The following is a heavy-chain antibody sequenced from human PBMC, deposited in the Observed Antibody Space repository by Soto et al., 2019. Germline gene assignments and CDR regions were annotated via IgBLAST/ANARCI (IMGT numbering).Heavy chain of an antibody. CDR3: ARDTDYYDSSGYYSTYNWFDH. CDR2: IYYSGST. CDR1: GGSIGSGDYY. J-gene: IGHJ5*02. Sequence: QVQLQESGPGLVKPSQTQSLTCTVSGGSIGSGDYYWSWIRQPPGKGLEWIGYIYYSGSTYYNPSLKSPVTISVDTSKNQFSLKLSSVTAADTAVYSCARDTDYYDSSGYYSTYNWFDHWGQGTLVTVSS. V-gene: IGHV4-30-4*01. D-gene: IGHD3-22*01.